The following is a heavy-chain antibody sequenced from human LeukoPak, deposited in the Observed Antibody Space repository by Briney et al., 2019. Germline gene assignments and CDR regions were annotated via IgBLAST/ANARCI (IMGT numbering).Heavy chain of an antibody. V-gene: IGHV1-8*02. D-gene: IGHD3-3*01. CDR2: INPNSGDT. J-gene: IGHJ4*02. CDR3: ARGRTITIFGVVMVRHYDY. CDR1: GYAFSAYY. Sequence: ASVKVSCKTSGYAFSAYYINWVRQAPGQGLEWMGRINPNSGDTNFAQKFQGRVTMTRNTSISTAYMELSSLRSEDTAVYYCARGRTITIFGVVMVRHYDYWGQGTLVTVSS.